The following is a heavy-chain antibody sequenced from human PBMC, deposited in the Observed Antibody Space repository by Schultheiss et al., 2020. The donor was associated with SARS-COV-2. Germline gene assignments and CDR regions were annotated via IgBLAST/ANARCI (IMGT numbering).Heavy chain of an antibody. D-gene: IGHD3-10*01. CDR2: IYYSGST. V-gene: IGHV4-59*01. Sequence: SETLSLTCTVSGGSISSYYWSWIRQPPGKGLEWIGYIYYSGSTNYNPSLKNRVTISVDTSKNQFSLKLSSVTAADTAVYYCAREDERFGHDYWGQGTLVTVSS. J-gene: IGHJ4*02. CDR3: AREDERFGHDY. CDR1: GGSISSYY.